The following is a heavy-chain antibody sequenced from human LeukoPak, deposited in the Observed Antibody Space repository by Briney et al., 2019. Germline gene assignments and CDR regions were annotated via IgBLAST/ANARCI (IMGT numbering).Heavy chain of an antibody. J-gene: IGHJ4*02. D-gene: IGHD1-26*01. V-gene: IGHV3-53*01. CDR2: IYSGGST. CDR1: GFTFSSYE. Sequence: GGSLRLSCAASGFTFSSYEMNWVRQAPGKGLEWVSVIYSGGSTYYADSVKGRFTISRDNSKNTLYLQMNSLRAEDTAVYYCAREGGSLGGFDYWGQGTLVTVSS. CDR3: AREGGSLGGFDY.